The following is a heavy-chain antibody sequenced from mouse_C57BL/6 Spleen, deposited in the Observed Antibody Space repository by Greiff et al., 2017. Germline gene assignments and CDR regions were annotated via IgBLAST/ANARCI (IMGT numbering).Heavy chain of an antibody. CDR3: TRTASYDGYYVNFDF. CDR2: IDPETGGT. J-gene: IGHJ2*01. D-gene: IGHD2-3*01. Sequence: QVQLQQSGAELVRPGASVTLSCKASGYTFTDYEMHWVKQTPVHGLEWIGAIDPETGGTAYNQKFKGKAILTADKSSSTAYMELRSLTSEDSAVYYCTRTASYDGYYVNFDFWGQGTTLTVSS. CDR1: GYTFTDYE. V-gene: IGHV1-15*01.